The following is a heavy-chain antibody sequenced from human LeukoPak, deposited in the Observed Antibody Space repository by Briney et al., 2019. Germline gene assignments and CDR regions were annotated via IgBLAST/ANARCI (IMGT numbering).Heavy chain of an antibody. J-gene: IGHJ4*02. CDR1: DGSFTSIY. CDR2: ITHSGST. Sequence: SETLSLTCAVHDGSFTSIYWSWIRQPPGRGLEWIGEITHSGSTNYNSSLKSRVTISLDTSKNQFSLKLNSVTAADAAVYYCARYTMAAAPRFDNWGQGTLVAVSS. V-gene: IGHV4-34*01. CDR3: ARYTMAAAPRFDN. D-gene: IGHD3-10*01.